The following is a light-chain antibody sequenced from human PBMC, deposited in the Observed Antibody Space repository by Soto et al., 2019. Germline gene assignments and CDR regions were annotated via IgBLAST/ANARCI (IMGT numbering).Light chain of an antibody. CDR2: GAS. V-gene: IGKV3-20*01. J-gene: IGKJ4*01. CDR3: QHYGSLPLT. Sequence: EIVLTQSPGTLSLSPGERATLSCRASQSVSSNYLAWDQQKPGQAPRLLIYGASSRATGITDRFSVSGSGTDFTLTISRMEPEDFAVYYCQHYGSLPLTCGGGTKVEIK. CDR1: QSVSSNY.